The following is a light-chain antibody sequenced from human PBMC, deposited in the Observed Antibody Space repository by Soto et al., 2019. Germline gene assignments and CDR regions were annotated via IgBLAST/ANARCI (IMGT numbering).Light chain of an antibody. V-gene: IGKV1-27*01. CDR2: EAS. Sequence: QMTQSPSSLSASVGDRVTITCRASQDISNYLAWCQQKPGGAPKLLIYEASTLQSGVPSRFSGSGSGADFTLTISSLQLEDVAIYYCQKYNDAPRTFGQGTRVEMK. J-gene: IGKJ1*01. CDR1: QDISNY. CDR3: QKYNDAPRT.